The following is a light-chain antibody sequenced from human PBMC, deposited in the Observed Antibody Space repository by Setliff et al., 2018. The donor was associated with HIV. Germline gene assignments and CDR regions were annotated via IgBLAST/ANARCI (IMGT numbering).Light chain of an antibody. J-gene: IGLJ1*01. CDR2: EVS. CDR1: SSDVGNYNY. V-gene: IGLV2-14*01. Sequence: QSVLTQPASVSGSPGQSITISCTGTSSDVGNYNYVSWYQHHPGKAPKLMIYEVSHRPSGVSNRFSGSKSGNTASLTISGLQAEDEADYYCSSYTSSNTLYFYVFGTGTKVTVL. CDR3: SSYTSSNTLYFYV.